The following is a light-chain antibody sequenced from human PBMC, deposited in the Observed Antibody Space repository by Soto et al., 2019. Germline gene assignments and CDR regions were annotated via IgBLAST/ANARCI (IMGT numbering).Light chain of an antibody. Sequence: DIVMTQSPATLSVSPGERATLSCRATQSVRSHLAWYQQKPGQAPRLLIYGASTRATGIPDRFSGSGSGTEFSLTISSLQSEDSAVYYCQQYPSRWTFGPGTKVEIK. J-gene: IGKJ1*01. CDR2: GAS. CDR1: QSVRSH. V-gene: IGKV3-15*01. CDR3: QQYPSRWT.